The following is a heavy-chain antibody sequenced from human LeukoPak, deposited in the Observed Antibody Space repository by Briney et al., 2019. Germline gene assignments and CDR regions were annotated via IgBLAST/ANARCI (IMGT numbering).Heavy chain of an antibody. CDR2: ISYDGSNK. D-gene: IGHD1-26*01. V-gene: IGHV3-30*04. CDR1: GFTFSSYA. J-gene: IGHJ1*01. Sequence: GGSLRLSCAASGFTFSSYAMHWVRQAPGKGLEWVAVISYDGSNKYYADSVKGRFTISRDNSKNTLYLQMNSLRAEDTAVYYCAKARRVVGATVDEGWGQGTLVTVSS. CDR3: AKARRVVGATVDEG.